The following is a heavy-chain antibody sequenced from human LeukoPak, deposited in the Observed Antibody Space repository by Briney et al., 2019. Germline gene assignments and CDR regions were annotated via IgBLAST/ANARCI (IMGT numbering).Heavy chain of an antibody. CDR2: IYYSGST. CDR3: AKVSDRDSSGYYWGFEY. CDR1: GGSISGTNW. Sequence: SGTLSLTCGVSGGSISGTNWWSWVRQPPGKGLECIGYIYYSGSTNYNPSLKSRVTISVDTSRNQFSLKLTSVTAADTAVYYCAKVSDRDSSGYYWGFEYWGQGTLVTVSS. D-gene: IGHD3-22*01. J-gene: IGHJ4*02. V-gene: IGHV4-4*02.